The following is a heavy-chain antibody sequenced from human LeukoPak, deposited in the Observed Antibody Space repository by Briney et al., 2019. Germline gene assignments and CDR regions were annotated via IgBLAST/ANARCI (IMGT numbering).Heavy chain of an antibody. V-gene: IGHV3-7*01. J-gene: IGHJ4*02. Sequence: GGSLRLSCVASGFTFSNYWMTWVRQAPGKGLEWVANIKLDGSEAYYVDSVKGRFTISRDNTQNSLYLQMNSLRAEDTTVYYCARDQTPYYWGQGTLVTVSS. CDR3: ARDQTPYY. CDR1: GFTFSNYW. CDR2: IKLDGSEA.